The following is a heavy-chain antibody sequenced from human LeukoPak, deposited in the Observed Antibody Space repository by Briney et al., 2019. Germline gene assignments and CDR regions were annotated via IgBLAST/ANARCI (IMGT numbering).Heavy chain of an antibody. D-gene: IGHD6-13*01. CDR2: ISSSRSYI. V-gene: IGHV3-21*01. Sequence: PGGSLRHSLATSGFTFSNYIINRVRQAPGKGLEWVSSISSSRSYIYYADSVKGRFTISRGNAKNSLYLQMNSLRAEDTAVYYCARDSDFATAAAGTFDYWGQGTLVTVSS. J-gene: IGHJ4*02. CDR3: ARDSDFATAAAGTFDY. CDR1: GFTFSNYI.